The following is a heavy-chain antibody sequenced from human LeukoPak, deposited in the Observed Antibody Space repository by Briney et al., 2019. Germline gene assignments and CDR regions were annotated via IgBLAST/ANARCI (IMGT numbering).Heavy chain of an antibody. CDR3: ARGQVRYEA. Sequence: GGSLRLSCAASGFTFSSYAMTWVRQAPGKGLEWVSTISESDITTYYADSVKGRFTISRDNSKNTLYLQMSSLRAEDTALYYCARGQVRYEAWGQGTLVTVSP. CDR2: ISESDITT. V-gene: IGHV3-23*01. D-gene: IGHD3-16*01. CDR1: GFTFSSYA. J-gene: IGHJ5*02.